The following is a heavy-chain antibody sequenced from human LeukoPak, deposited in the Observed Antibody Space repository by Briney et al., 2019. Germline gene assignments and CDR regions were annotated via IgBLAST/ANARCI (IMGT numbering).Heavy chain of an antibody. V-gene: IGHV4-59*01. CDR1: GGSISSYY. J-gene: IGHJ6*03. D-gene: IGHD3-16*01. CDR2: IYYSGST. CDR3: ARETSQKGAHYMDV. Sequence: SETLSLTCTVSGGSISSYYWSWIRQPPGKGLEWIGYIYYSGSTNYKPSLKSRVTISVDTSKNQFSLKLSSVTAADTAVYYCARETSQKGAHYMDVWGKGTTVTVSS.